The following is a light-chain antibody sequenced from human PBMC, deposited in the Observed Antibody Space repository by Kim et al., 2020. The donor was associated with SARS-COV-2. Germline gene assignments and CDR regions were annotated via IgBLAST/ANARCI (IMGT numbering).Light chain of an antibody. V-gene: IGKV3-20*01. J-gene: IGKJ5*01. Sequence: SPGERATLSCRASQIVTNRYVAWYQQKPGQTPRLLIYGASSRGTGIPDRFSGSGSGTDFSLTISGLETDDFAVYYCQQYGTSPITFGQGTRLEIK. CDR2: GAS. CDR3: QQYGTSPIT. CDR1: QIVTNRY.